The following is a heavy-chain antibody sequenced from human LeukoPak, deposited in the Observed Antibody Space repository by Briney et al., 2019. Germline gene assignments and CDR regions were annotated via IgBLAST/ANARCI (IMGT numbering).Heavy chain of an antibody. V-gene: IGHV5-51*01. CDR1: GYSFTTYW. D-gene: IGHD5/OR15-5a*01. J-gene: IGHJ4*02. CDR3: AALRYGDYIRY. CDR2: IYPGDSDT. Sequence: GESLKISCKGSGYSFTTYWIGWVRQMPGKGLEWMGIIYPGDSDTRYSPSFQGQVTISADKSLNTAYLQWSSLKASDTAMYYCAALRYGDYIRYWGQGTLVTVSS.